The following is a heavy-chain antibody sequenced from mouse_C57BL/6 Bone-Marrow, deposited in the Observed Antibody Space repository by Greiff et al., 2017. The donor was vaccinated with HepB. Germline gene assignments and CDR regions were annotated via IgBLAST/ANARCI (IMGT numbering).Heavy chain of an antibody. CDR2: IDPNSGGT. J-gene: IGHJ2*01. Sequence: QVQLKQSGAELVKPGASVKLSCKASGYTFTSYWMHWVKQRPGRGLEWIGRIDPNSGGTKYNEKFKSKATLTVDKPSSTAYMQLSSLTSEDSAVYYCARSDYGSSYEGFDYWGQGTTLTVSS. CDR1: GYTFTSYW. D-gene: IGHD1-1*01. V-gene: IGHV1-72*01. CDR3: ARSDYGSSYEGFDY.